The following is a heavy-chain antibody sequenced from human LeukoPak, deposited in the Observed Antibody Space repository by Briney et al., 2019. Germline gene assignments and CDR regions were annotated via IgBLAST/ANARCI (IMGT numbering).Heavy chain of an antibody. CDR2: INPSGGST. D-gene: IGHD3-3*01. Sequence: ASVKVSCKASGYTFTSYYMHWVRQAPGQGLEWMGIINPSGGSTSYAQKFQGRVTMTRDTSTSTVYMELSSLRSEDTAVYYCARGVSSNDFWSGYSTGYFDYWGQGTMVTVSS. CDR3: ARGVSSNDFWSGYSTGYFDY. V-gene: IGHV1-46*01. J-gene: IGHJ4*02. CDR1: GYTFTSYY.